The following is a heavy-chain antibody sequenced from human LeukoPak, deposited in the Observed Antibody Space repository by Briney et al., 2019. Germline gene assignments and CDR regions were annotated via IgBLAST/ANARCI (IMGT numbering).Heavy chain of an antibody. J-gene: IGHJ6*02. Sequence: TGGSLRLSCAASGFTFSDYYMSWIRQAPGKGLEWVSYISSSGSTIYYADSVKGRFTISRDNAKNSLYLQMNSLRAEDTAVYYCARVISGSYLFYYYGMDVWGQGTTVTVSS. V-gene: IGHV3-11*01. CDR1: GFTFSDYY. CDR3: ARVISGSYLFYYYGMDV. CDR2: ISSSGSTI. D-gene: IGHD1-26*01.